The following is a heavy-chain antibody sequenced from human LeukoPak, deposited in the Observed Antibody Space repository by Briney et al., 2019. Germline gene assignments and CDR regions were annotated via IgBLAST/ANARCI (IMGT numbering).Heavy chain of an antibody. V-gene: IGHV3-23*01. CDR3: AKTPTMTSRPFDY. CDR2: ISGSGGST. J-gene: IGHJ4*02. CDR1: GFTFSSYA. D-gene: IGHD4-17*01. Sequence: GGSLRLSCAASGFTFSSYAMSWVRQAPGKGLEWVSAISGSGGSTYYADSVKGRFTISRDNSKNTLSLQMNSLRAEDTAVYYCAKTPTMTSRPFDYWGQGTLVTVSS.